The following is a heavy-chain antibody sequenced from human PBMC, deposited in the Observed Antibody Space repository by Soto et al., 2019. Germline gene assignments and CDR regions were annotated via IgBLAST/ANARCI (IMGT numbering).Heavy chain of an antibody. Sequence: XGSLGLSCAGSGFTFRTHTLVWVRQAPGKGLEWVSSISSGGTYLEYAHSVKGRFAISRDDAKDSVFLQMNSLKTDDTAVYYCVKGGEDITSPYGMDVWGQGTTVTVSS. CDR2: ISSGGTYL. D-gene: IGHD3-16*01. J-gene: IGHJ6*02. CDR3: VKGGEDITSPYGMDV. CDR1: GFTFRTHT. V-gene: IGHV3-21*06.